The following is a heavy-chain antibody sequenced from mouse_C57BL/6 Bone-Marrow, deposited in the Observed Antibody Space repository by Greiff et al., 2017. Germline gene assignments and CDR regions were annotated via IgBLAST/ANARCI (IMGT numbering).Heavy chain of an antibody. CDR1: GYTFTEYT. CDR2: FYPGSGSI. CDR3: ARHGDPVQLRLRQAWFAY. Sequence: LVESGAELVKPGASVKLSCKASGYTFTEYTIHWVKQRSGQGLEWIGWFYPGSGSIKYNEKFKDKDTLTADKSSSTVYMELSRLTSEDSAVYFCARHGDPVQLRLRQAWFAYWGQGTLVTVSA. V-gene: IGHV1-62-2*01. J-gene: IGHJ3*01. D-gene: IGHD3-2*02.